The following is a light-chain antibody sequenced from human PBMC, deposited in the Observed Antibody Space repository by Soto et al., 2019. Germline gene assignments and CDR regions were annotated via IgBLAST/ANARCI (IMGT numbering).Light chain of an antibody. CDR3: QQRSNWLT. CDR1: QTISSS. V-gene: IGKV1-39*01. Sequence: DIQMTQSPSSLSASVGDRVTITCRASQTISSSLNWYQQKPGKAPNLLIYAASILQRGVPSRFSGSGSGTDFTLTISSLEPEDFAVYYCQQRSNWLTFGGGTKV. J-gene: IGKJ4*01. CDR2: AAS.